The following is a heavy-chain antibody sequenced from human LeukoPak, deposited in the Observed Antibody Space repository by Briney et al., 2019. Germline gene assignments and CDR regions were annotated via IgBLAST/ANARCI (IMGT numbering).Heavy chain of an antibody. J-gene: IGHJ4*02. CDR2: INSDGSST. V-gene: IGHV3-74*01. CDR1: GFTFSSYW. CDR3: TREMTGHFDY. D-gene: IGHD3-10*01. Sequence: GGSLILSCAASGFTFSSYWMHWVRQAPGKGLVWVSRINSDGSSTTYADSVKGRFTLSRDNANHTLLLQMNSLRAEDTAVYYCTREMTGHFDYWGQGILVTVSS.